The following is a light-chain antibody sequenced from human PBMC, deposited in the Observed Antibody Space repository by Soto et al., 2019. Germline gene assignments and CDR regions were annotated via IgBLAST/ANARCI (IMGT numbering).Light chain of an antibody. J-gene: IGKJ3*01. CDR3: QQYNNWPFT. V-gene: IGKV3-11*01. Sequence: EIVLTQSPATLSLSPGERVTLSCRASQSVSNSLAWYQQKPGQPPRLLIYDVSNRATGIPARFSGSGSGTEFTLTISSLQSEDSAVYFCQQYNNWPFTFGPGTKVDI. CDR2: DVS. CDR1: QSVSNS.